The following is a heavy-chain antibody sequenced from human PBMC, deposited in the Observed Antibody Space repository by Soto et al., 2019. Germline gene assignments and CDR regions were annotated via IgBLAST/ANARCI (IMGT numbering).Heavy chain of an antibody. V-gene: IGHV4-31*03. CDR2: IYYSGST. Sequence: SETLSLTCTVSGGSISSGGYYWSWIRQHPGKGLEWIGYIYYSGSTYYNPSLKSRVPISVYTSKNQFSLRLSSVTAADTAVYYCARVDNRGYFSVVTDFWGQGILVTVSS. CDR1: GGSISSGGYY. CDR3: ARVDNRGYFSVVTDF. J-gene: IGHJ4*02. D-gene: IGHD3-10*02.